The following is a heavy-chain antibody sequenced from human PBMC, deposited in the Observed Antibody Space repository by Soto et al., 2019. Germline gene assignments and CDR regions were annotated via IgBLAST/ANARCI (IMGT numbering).Heavy chain of an antibody. CDR3: RVTLFMGTDVFDI. J-gene: IGHJ3*02. CDR2: ISHSGST. Sequence: SETLSLTCAVYGGSFITYYWSWVRQTPGKGLEWIGEISHSGSTNYNPSLKSRVIMSVDTSKNQFSLKLSSVTAADTAVYYCRVTLFMGTDVFDIWGQGTMVTVSS. V-gene: IGHV4-34*01. CDR1: GGSFITYY. D-gene: IGHD5-18*01.